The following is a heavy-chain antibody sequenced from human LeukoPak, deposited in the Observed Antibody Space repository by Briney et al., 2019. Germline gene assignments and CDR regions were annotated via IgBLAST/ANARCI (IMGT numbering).Heavy chain of an antibody. CDR2: IKQDGSKK. CDR3: ERRAGYTGSWSAFDY. CDR1: TFTFNNYY. Sequence: GGSLTLTCTASTFTFNNYYMSWIRQPPGKGLEWVANIKQDGSKKYHVDSVKGRLNISRDNAEHSLYLQMNSLRAEDTGVYYCERRAGYTGSWSAFDYWGQGTLVTVSS. V-gene: IGHV3-7*05. D-gene: IGHD6-13*01. J-gene: IGHJ4*02.